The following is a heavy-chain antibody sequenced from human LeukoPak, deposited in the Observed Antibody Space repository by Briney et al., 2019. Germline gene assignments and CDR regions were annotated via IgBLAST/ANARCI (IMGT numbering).Heavy chain of an antibody. CDR2: IYYSGST. D-gene: IGHD2-2*01. V-gene: IGHV4-31*03. J-gene: IGHJ5*02. CDR3: ARGEVPAATWFDP. CDR1: GGSISSGGYY. Sequence: SETLSLTCTVSGGSISSGGYYWSWIRQHPGKGLEWIGYIYYSGSTYYNPSLKSRVTISVDTSKNQISLKLSSVTAADTAVYYCARGEVPAATWFDPWGQGTLVTVSS.